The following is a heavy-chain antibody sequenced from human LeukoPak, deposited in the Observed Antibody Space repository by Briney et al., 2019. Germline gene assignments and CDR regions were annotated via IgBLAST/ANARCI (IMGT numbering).Heavy chain of an antibody. Sequence: SETLSLTCTVSGGSISSSSYYWGWIRQPPGKGLEWIGSIYYSGSTNYNPSLKSRVTMSVDTSKNQFSLKLSSVTAADTAVYYCARDRIWFGELSTYMDVWGKGTTVTISS. V-gene: IGHV4-39*07. CDR2: IYYSGST. CDR1: GGSISSSSYY. J-gene: IGHJ6*03. CDR3: ARDRIWFGELSTYMDV. D-gene: IGHD3-10*01.